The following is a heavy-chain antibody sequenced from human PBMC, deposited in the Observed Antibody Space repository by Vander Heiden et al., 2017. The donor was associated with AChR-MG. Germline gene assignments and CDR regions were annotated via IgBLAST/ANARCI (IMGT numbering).Heavy chain of an antibody. V-gene: IGHV3-21*01. CDR1: GFTFSSYS. J-gene: IGHJ4*02. CDR2: ISSSSSYI. D-gene: IGHD3-16*01. Sequence: EVQLVESGGGLVKPGGSLRLSCAASGFTFSSYSMNWVRQAPGKGLEWVSSISSSSSYIYYADSVKGRVTISRDNAKNSLYLQMNSLRAEDTAVYYCARPPNYDYIWGSINYFDYWGQGTLVTVSS. CDR3: ARPPNYDYIWGSINYFDY.